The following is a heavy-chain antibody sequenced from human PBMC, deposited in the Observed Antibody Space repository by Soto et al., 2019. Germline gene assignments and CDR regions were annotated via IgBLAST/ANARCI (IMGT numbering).Heavy chain of an antibody. CDR3: VSDASGIYSSSWFDLFDF. CDR1: GFTFSNYA. Sequence: QVHLVESGGGVVQPGRSLRVSCAASGFTFSNYAMHWVRQAPGKGLEWVAVISHDGSNYYYADSVKGRFTISRDNSKSTLYLQVNSLTTEDTAVYYCVSDASGIYSSSWFDLFDFWGQGTLVSVPS. D-gene: IGHD6-13*01. V-gene: IGHV3-30-3*01. J-gene: IGHJ4*02. CDR2: ISHDGSNY.